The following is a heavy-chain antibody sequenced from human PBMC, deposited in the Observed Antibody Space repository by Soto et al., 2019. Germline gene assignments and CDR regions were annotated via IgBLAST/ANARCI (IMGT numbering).Heavy chain of an antibody. CDR1: GYTFTSYA. Sequence: ASVKVSCKASGYTFTSYAMDWVRQAPGQRLEWMGWINAGNGNTKYSQKFQGRVTMTTDTSTSTAYMELRSLRSDDTAVYYCARHLPTMDVWGQGTTVTLSS. J-gene: IGHJ6*02. CDR3: ARHLPTMDV. V-gene: IGHV1-3*01. CDR2: INAGNGNT.